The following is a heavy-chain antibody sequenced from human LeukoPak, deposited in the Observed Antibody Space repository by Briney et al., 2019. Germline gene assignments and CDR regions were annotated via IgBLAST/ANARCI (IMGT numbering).Heavy chain of an antibody. V-gene: IGHV3-48*03. CDR2: ISSSGSTM. CDR1: GFTFSSYE. Sequence: GGSLRLSCAASGFTFSSYEMNWVRQAPGKGLEWVSYISSSGSTMYYADSVKGRFTISRDNAKNSLYLQMNSLRAEDTAVYYCAREARKRTTMVRGPYYFDYWGQGTLVTVSS. D-gene: IGHD3-10*01. CDR3: AREARKRTTMVRGPYYFDY. J-gene: IGHJ4*02.